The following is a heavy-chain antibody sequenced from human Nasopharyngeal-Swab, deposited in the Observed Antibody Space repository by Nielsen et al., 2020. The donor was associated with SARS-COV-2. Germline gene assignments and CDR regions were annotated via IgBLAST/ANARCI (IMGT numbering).Heavy chain of an antibody. D-gene: IGHD3-3*01. CDR1: GYTFTSYD. J-gene: IGHJ4*02. Sequence: ASVKVSCKASGYTFTSYDINWVRQAPGKGLEWMGGFDPEDGETIYAQKFQGRVTMTEDTSTDTAYMELSSLRSEDTAVYYCATYHLRSGYYTGREFDYWGQGTLVTVSS. CDR3: ATYHLRSGYYTGREFDY. CDR2: FDPEDGET. V-gene: IGHV1-24*01.